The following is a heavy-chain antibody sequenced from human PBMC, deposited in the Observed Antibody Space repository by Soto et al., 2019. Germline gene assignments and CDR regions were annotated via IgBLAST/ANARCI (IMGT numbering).Heavy chain of an antibody. D-gene: IGHD2-21*01. V-gene: IGHV1-8*02. J-gene: IGHJ3*02. CDR3: ARLGDLVPLHAFDI. CDR1: GYTFTSYD. Sequence: ASVKVSCKASGYTFTSYDINWVRQATGQGLEWMGWMNPNSGNTGYAQKFQGRVTMTRNTSISTAYMELSSLRSEDTAVYYCARLGDLVPLHAFDIWGQGTMVTVSS. CDR2: MNPNSGNT.